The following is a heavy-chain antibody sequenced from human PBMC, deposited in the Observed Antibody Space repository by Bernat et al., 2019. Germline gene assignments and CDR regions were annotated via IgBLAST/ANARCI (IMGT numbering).Heavy chain of an antibody. V-gene: IGHV4-39*01. CDR1: GGSISSSSYY. CDR2: IYYSGST. J-gene: IGHJ4*02. CDR3: ARLANWIRSSWYPDY. Sequence: QLQLQESGPGLVKPSETLSLTCTVSGGSISSSSYYWGWIRQLPGKGLEWIGSIYYSGSTYYNPSLKSRVTISVDTSKNQFSLKLSSVTAADTAVYYCARLANWIRSSWYPDYWGQGTLVTVSS. D-gene: IGHD6-13*01.